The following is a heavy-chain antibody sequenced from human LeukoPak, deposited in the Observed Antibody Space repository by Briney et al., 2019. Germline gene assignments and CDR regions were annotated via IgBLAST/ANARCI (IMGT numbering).Heavy chain of an antibody. D-gene: IGHD1-26*01. J-gene: IGHJ4*02. Sequence: SETLSLTCTVSGGSISSYYWSWIRQPPGKGLEWIGYIYYSGSTNYNPSLKSRVTISVDTSKNQFSLKLSSVTAADTAVFYCARENSGSYREFDYWGQGTLVTVSS. CDR3: ARENSGSYREFDY. CDR1: GGSISSYY. CDR2: IYYSGST. V-gene: IGHV4-59*12.